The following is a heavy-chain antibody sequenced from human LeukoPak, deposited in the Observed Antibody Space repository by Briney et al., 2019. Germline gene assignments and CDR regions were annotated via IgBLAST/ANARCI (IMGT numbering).Heavy chain of an antibody. Sequence: PGGSLRLSCAASGFTFSSYAMSWVRQAPGKGLEWVSAISGSGGSTYHADSVKGRFTISRDNSKNTLYLQMNSLRAEDTAVYYCAKGRFGAARLISFDYWGQGTLVTVSS. CDR2: ISGSGGST. J-gene: IGHJ4*02. CDR1: GFTFSSYA. V-gene: IGHV3-23*01. D-gene: IGHD6-6*01. CDR3: AKGRFGAARLISFDY.